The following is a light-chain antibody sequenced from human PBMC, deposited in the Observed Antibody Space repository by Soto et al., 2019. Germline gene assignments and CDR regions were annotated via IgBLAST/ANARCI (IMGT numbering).Light chain of an antibody. CDR1: SSDVGSYNL. Sequence: QSVLTQPASVSGSPGQSITISCTGTSSDVGSYNLVSWYQQHPGKAPKLMIYEVSKRPSGVSNRFSGSKSDNTASLTISGLQAEDEADYYCCSYAGSSTFPYVFGTGTKVTVL. V-gene: IGLV2-23*02. CDR2: EVS. CDR3: CSYAGSSTFPYV. J-gene: IGLJ1*01.